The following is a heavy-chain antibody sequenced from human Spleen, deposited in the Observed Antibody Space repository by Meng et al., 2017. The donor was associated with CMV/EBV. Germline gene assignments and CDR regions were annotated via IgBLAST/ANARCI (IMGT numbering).Heavy chain of an antibody. J-gene: IGHJ4*02. V-gene: IGHV3-7*01. CDR1: GFRFSSFW. D-gene: IGHD3-3*01. CDR2: IKEDGSGT. Sequence: GFRFSSFWMNWVRQAPGKGLEWVATIKEDGSGTYYVDSVKGRFTISRDNGKNSMYLQMNSLRAEDTSVYYCARVIKTFGVVERSNDYWGQGTLVTVSS. CDR3: ARVIKTFGVVERSNDY.